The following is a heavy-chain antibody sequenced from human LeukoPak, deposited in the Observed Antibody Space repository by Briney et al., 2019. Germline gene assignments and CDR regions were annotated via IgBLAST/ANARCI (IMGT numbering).Heavy chain of an antibody. CDR3: ARDTQYGYYGMDV. Sequence: PGGSLRLSCAASGFTFSSYAMHWVRQAPGKGLEWVAVISYDGSNKYYADSVKGRFTISRDNSKNTLYLQMNSLRAEDTAVYYCARDTQYGYYGMDVWGQGTTVTVSS. D-gene: IGHD2-8*01. V-gene: IGHV3-30-3*01. CDR2: ISYDGSNK. CDR1: GFTFSSYA. J-gene: IGHJ6*02.